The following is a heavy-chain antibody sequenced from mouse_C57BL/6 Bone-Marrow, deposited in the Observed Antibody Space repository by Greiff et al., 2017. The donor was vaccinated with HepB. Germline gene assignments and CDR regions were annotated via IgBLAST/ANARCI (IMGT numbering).Heavy chain of an antibody. CDR3: TRGCDYDGLYYAMDY. J-gene: IGHJ4*01. CDR2: IYPGYSDT. Sequence: EVKLMESGTVLARPGASVKMSCKTSGYSFIRYWMHWVKQRHGQVLELIGAIYPGYSDTSYHQQFQGKAKLTAVTSASTAYMVLSSLTNEDSAVYYCTRGCDYDGLYYAMDYWGQGTSVTVSS. CDR1: GYSFIRYW. V-gene: IGHV1-5*01. D-gene: IGHD2-4*01.